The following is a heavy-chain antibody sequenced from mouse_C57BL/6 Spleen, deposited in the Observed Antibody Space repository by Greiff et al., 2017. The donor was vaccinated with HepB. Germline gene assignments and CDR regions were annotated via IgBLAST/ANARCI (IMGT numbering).Heavy chain of an antibody. CDR1: GYAFSSSW. Sequence: QVQLKESGPELVKPGASVKISCKASGYAFSSSWMNWVKQRPGKGLEWIGRIYPGDGDTNYNGKFKGKATLTADKSSSTAYMQLSSLTSEDSAVYFCARKGITTVVADYFDYWGQGTTLTVSS. D-gene: IGHD1-1*01. J-gene: IGHJ2*01. CDR2: IYPGDGDT. V-gene: IGHV1-82*01. CDR3: ARKGITTVVADYFDY.